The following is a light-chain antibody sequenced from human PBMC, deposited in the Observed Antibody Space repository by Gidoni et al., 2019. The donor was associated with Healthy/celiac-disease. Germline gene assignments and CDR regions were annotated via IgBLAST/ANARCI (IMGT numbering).Light chain of an antibody. CDR2: GAS. J-gene: IGKJ2*01. CDR3: QQYNNWPLYT. V-gene: IGKV3-15*01. Sequence: EKVMTQSHATLSVSPGERATLSCRASQSVSSNLAWYQQKPGQAPRLLIYGASTRATGIPARFSGSGSGTEFTLTISSLQSEDFAVYYCQQYNNWPLYTFXXXTKLEIK. CDR1: QSVSSN.